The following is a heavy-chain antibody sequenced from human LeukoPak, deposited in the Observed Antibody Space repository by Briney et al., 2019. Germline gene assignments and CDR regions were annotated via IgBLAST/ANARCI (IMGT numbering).Heavy chain of an antibody. CDR3: ARDRLMGY. CDR2: ISWNSGSI. V-gene: IGHV3-9*01. J-gene: IGHJ4*02. D-gene: IGHD5-24*01. CDR1: GFTFDDYA. Sequence: GRSLRLSCAASGFTFDDYAMHWVRQAPGKGLEWVSGISWNSGSIGYADSVKGRFTISRDNAKNSLHLQMSSLRDEDSAVYYCARDRLMGYWGQGTLVTVSS.